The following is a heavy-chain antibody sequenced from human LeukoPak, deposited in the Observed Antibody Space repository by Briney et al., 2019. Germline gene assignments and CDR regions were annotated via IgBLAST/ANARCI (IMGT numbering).Heavy chain of an antibody. CDR1: GFIFSSYA. CDR3: ARERYFDY. J-gene: IGHJ4*02. Sequence: GGSLRLSCSASGFIFSSYAMHWVRQAPGKGLEYVSGISFNGGNTYFADSVKGRFTISRDNSKNTLYLQMNSLRAEDTAVYYCARERYFDYWGQGTLVTVSS. V-gene: IGHV3-64*04. CDR2: ISFNGGNT.